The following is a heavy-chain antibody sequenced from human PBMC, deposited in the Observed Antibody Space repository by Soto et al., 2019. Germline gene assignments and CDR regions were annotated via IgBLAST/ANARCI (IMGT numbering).Heavy chain of an antibody. CDR1: GGSMSENDYY. Sequence: QVQLQEAGPGLVRPSQTLSLTCTVAGGSMSENDYYWSWLRQSPGQGLQWIGYIYDTWTTSYSPSLKSRVTMSADTSRNQFSLKLTSVTAADTALYFCARGIVRWGFDIWGQGTLVTVSS. V-gene: IGHV4-30-4*01. D-gene: IGHD3-10*02. J-gene: IGHJ3*02. CDR3: ARGIVRWGFDI. CDR2: IYDTWTT.